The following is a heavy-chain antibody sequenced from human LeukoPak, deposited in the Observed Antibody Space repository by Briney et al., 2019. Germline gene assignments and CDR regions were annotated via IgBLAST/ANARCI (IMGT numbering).Heavy chain of an antibody. D-gene: IGHD6-13*01. CDR2: IYYSGST. V-gene: IGHV4-31*03. J-gene: IGHJ6*02. Sequence: SQTLSLTCTVSGGSISSGGYYWSWIRQHPGKGLEWIGYIYYSGSTYYNPSLKGRVTISVDTSKNQFSLKLSSVTAADTAVYYCARERDSSSWYELTGDVWGQGTTVTVSS. CDR3: ARERDSSSWYELTGDV. CDR1: GGSISSGGYY.